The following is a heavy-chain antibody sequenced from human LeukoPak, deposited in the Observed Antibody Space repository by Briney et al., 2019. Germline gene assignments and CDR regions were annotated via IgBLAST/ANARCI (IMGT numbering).Heavy chain of an antibody. Sequence: RSETLSLTCTVSGGSISSSSYYWGWIRQPPGKGLEWIGSIYYSGSTYYNPSLKSRVTISVDTSKNQFSLKLSSVTAADTAVYYCARLAYGDYGFPSRYNWFDPWGQGTLVTVSS. CDR2: IYYSGST. CDR3: ARLAYGDYGFPSRYNWFDP. V-gene: IGHV4-39*01. J-gene: IGHJ5*02. D-gene: IGHD4-17*01. CDR1: GGSISSSSYY.